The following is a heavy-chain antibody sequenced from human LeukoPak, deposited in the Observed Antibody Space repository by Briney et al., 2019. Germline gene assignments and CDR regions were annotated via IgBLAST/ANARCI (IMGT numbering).Heavy chain of an antibody. D-gene: IGHD3-22*01. Sequence: PSETLSLTCAVYGGSFSGYYWSWIRQPPGKGLEWIGEINHSGSTNYNPSLKSRVTISVDTSKNQFSLKLSSVTAADTAVYYCARNYDSSGNPWYYYYYMDVWGKGTTVTVSS. CDR2: INHSGST. V-gene: IGHV4-34*01. CDR1: GGSFSGYY. CDR3: ARNYDSSGNPWYYYYYMDV. J-gene: IGHJ6*03.